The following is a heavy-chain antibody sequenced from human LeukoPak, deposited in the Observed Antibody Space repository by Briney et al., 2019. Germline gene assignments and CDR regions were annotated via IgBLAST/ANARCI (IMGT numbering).Heavy chain of an antibody. J-gene: IGHJ6*03. CDR2: IKQDGSEK. D-gene: IGHD1-14*01. CDR3: ARDPELVNYYYYYYMDV. Sequence: GGSLRLSCAASGFTFSSYWMSWVRQAPGKGLEWVANIKQDGSEKYYVDSVKGRFTISRDNAKNSLYLQMNSLRAEDTAVYYCARDPELVNYYYYYYMDVWGKGTTVTVSS. CDR1: GFTFSSYW. V-gene: IGHV3-7*01.